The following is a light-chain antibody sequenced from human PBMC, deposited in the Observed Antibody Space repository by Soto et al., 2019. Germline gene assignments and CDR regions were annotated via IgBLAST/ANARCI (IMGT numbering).Light chain of an antibody. CDR2: AAS. CDR1: ESISRY. V-gene: IGKV1-39*01. CDR3: QRTYNAPFT. J-gene: IGKJ3*01. Sequence: DIQMTQSPSSLSASVGDRVTITCRASESISRYLNWYQQKPGQAPRVLITAASTLESGVPSRFSGSGSGTDFTLTINNLQPEDFATYYCQRTYNAPFTFGPGTKVSIK.